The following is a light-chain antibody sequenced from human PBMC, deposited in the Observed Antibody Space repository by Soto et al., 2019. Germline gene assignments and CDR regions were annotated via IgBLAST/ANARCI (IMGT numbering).Light chain of an antibody. CDR2: DVS. CDR3: NSYTSSSTFV. CDR1: SSDIGSYNY. V-gene: IGLV2-14*01. Sequence: QSALTQPASVSGSPGQSITIPCTGTSSDIGSYNYVSWYQQHPGKAPKLMIYDVSNRPSGISNRFSGSKSGNTASPTISGLQAEDEADYYCNSYTSSSTFVFGTGTKLTVL. J-gene: IGLJ1*01.